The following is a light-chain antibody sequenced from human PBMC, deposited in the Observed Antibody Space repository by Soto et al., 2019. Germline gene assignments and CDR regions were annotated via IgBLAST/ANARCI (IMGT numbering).Light chain of an antibody. CDR2: GAS. V-gene: IGKV3-20*01. CDR3: QHYGSSPPIT. Sequence: EIVLTQSPGTLSLSPGERATLSCRATQSVTTNFFAWHQQKPGPAPRLLIYGASIRATGIPDRFSGSGSGTEFTLTISRLEPEDFAVYYCQHYGSSPPITFGQGTKLEIK. J-gene: IGKJ2*01. CDR1: QSVTTNF.